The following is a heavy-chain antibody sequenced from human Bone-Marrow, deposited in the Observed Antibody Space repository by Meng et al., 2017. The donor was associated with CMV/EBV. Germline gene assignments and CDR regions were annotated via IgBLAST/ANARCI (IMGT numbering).Heavy chain of an antibody. D-gene: IGHD2-2*01. Sequence: GGSLRLSCAASGFTFSSYAMHWVRQAPGKGLEWVAVISYDGSNKYYADSVKGRFTISRDNSKNTLYLQMNSLRAEDTAVYYCASDIVVVPAGADYFDYWGQGTLVTVSS. J-gene: IGHJ4*02. CDR2: ISYDGSNK. CDR3: ASDIVVVPAGADYFDY. CDR1: GFTFSSYA. V-gene: IGHV3-30-3*01.